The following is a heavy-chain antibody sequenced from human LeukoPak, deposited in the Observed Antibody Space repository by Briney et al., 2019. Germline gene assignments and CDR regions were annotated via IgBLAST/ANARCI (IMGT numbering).Heavy chain of an antibody. CDR1: GYTFTSYG. D-gene: IGHD3-9*01. V-gene: IGHV1-18*01. CDR3: ARETPGYYDILTGHNPHNWFDP. Sequence: GASVKVSCKASGYTFTSYGISWVRQAPGQGLEWMGWISAYNGNTNYAQKLQGRVTMTTDTSTSTAYMDLRSLRSDDTAVYYCARETPGYYDILTGHNPHNWFDPWGQGTLVTVSS. J-gene: IGHJ5*02. CDR2: ISAYNGNT.